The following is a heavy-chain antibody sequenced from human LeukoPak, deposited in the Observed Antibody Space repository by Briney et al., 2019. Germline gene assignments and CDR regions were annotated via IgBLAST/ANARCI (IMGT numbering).Heavy chain of an antibody. J-gene: IGHJ6*03. D-gene: IGHD6-13*01. Sequence: ASVKVSCKASGYTFTSYDINWVRQATGQGLEWMGWMNPNSGNTGYAQKFQGRVTITWNTPISTAFMDLSSLRSEDTAVYYCARGPSGSWSSRVRYMDVWGKGTTVTVSS. CDR1: GYTFTSYD. CDR3: ARGPSGSWSSRVRYMDV. CDR2: MNPNSGNT. V-gene: IGHV1-8*03.